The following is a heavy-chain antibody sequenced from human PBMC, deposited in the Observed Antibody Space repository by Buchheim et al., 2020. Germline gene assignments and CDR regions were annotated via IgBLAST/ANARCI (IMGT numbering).Heavy chain of an antibody. V-gene: IGHV3-21*01. CDR3: ARNVGSSYYYGMDV. Sequence: EVQLVESGGGLVKPGGSLRLSCAASGFTFSTYSMNWVRQAPGKGLEWVSCITGTSSYTHSADSVKGRFTISRDNAKNSIYLQMNSLRAEDTAVYYCARNVGSSYYYGMDVWGQGTT. J-gene: IGHJ6*02. CDR2: ITGTSSYT. CDR1: GFTFSTYS. D-gene: IGHD3-10*01.